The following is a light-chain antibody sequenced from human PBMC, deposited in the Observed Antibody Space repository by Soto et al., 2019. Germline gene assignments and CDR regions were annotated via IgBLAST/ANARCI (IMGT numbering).Light chain of an antibody. CDR1: QSLSGW. Sequence: DIQMTQSPSTLSASVGDRVTITCRASQSLSGWLAWYQQKPGKAPKLLIYKASSLQSGVPSRFSGSGSVTGFTLTISSLQPDDFATYYCQQSHHFPYTFGQGTKLEI. CDR2: KAS. V-gene: IGKV1-5*03. J-gene: IGKJ2*01. CDR3: QQSHHFPYT.